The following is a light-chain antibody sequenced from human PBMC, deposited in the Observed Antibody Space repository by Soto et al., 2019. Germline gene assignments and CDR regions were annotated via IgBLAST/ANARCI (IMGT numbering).Light chain of an antibody. CDR1: KSDSSSY. Sequence: EIVLTQSPGTLSLSPGERATLSCRASKSDSSSYLAWYQQKPGQAPRLLIYGASSRATGIPDRFSGSGSGTDFTLTISRLEPEDFAVYYCQQYGSSETFGQGTKVEIK. CDR3: QQYGSSET. CDR2: GAS. J-gene: IGKJ1*01. V-gene: IGKV3-20*01.